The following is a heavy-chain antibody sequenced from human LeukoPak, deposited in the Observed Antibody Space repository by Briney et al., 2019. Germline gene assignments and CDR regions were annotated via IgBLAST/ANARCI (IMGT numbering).Heavy chain of an antibody. CDR3: AKDSFLNYYDSSGYWVDY. Sequence: RSGGSLRLSCAASGFTFSSYAMSWVRQAPGKGLEWVSAISGSGGSTYYADSVKGRFTISRDNSKNTLYLQMNSLRAEDTAVYYCAKDSFLNYYDSSGYWVDYWGQGTLVTVSS. J-gene: IGHJ4*02. D-gene: IGHD3-22*01. V-gene: IGHV3-23*01. CDR2: ISGSGGST. CDR1: GFTFSSYA.